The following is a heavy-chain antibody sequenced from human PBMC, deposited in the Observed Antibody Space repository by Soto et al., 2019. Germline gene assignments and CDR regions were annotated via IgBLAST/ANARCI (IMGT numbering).Heavy chain of an antibody. CDR3: ASTVTTIPH. V-gene: IGHV3-30-3*01. CDR1: GFTLSSYA. Sequence: LRLSCAASGFTLSSYAMHWVRQAPGKGLEWVAVISYDGSNKYYADSVKGRFTISRDNSKNTLYLQMNSLRAEDTAVYYCASTVTTIPHWGQGTLVTVSS. CDR2: ISYDGSNK. D-gene: IGHD4-4*01. J-gene: IGHJ4*02.